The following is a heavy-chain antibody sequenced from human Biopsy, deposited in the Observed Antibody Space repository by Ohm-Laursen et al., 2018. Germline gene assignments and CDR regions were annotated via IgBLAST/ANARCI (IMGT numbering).Heavy chain of an antibody. CDR1: GFTFSDAW. J-gene: IGHJ4*02. CDR2: IKSSTDGGTT. Sequence: SLRLSCTASGFTFSDAWMHWVRQAPVKGLEWVGRIKSSTDGGTTDYAAPVKNRSTISRDDSKNTFYLQMDSLKTEGTSVYYCTAQNPYGVLWWSRADYWGQGTPVTVSS. V-gene: IGHV3-15*01. CDR3: TAQNPYGVLWWSRADY. D-gene: IGHD3-16*01.